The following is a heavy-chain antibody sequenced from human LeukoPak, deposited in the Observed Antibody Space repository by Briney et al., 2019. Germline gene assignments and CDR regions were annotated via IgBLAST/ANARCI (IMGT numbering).Heavy chain of an antibody. V-gene: IGHV5-51*01. J-gene: IGHJ4*02. D-gene: IGHD3-3*01. Sequence: GESLKISCQGYGYSFTNYWIGSVRQMPGKGLEWMGIIYPRDSDTRYSPSLRGQVTISADKSISTAYLQWSSLKASDTAIYYCARLMEGSLSPFDYWGQGTLVTVSS. CDR2: IYPRDSDT. CDR1: GYSFTNYW. CDR3: ARLMEGSLSPFDY.